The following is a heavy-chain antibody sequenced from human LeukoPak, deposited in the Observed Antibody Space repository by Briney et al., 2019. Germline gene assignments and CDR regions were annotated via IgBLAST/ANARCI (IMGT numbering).Heavy chain of an antibody. D-gene: IGHD1-26*01. CDR3: AKGGKWDVTPFDY. CDR2: ISGGGGST. V-gene: IGHV3-23*01. J-gene: IGHJ4*02. CDR1: GFTFTSYS. Sequence: PGGSLRLSCAASGFTFTSYSMNWVRQAPGKGLEWVSTISGGGGSTYYAVSVKGRFTISRDNSKNTLYLQVNSLRAEDTAVYHCAKGGKWDVTPFDYWGQGTLVTVSS.